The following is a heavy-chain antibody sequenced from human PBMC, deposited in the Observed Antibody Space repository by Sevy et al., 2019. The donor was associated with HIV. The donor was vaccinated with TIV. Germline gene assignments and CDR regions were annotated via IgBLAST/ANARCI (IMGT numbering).Heavy chain of an antibody. CDR1: GFTFSNYW. J-gene: IGHJ4*02. Sequence: GSLRLSCAASGFTFSNYWMSWVRQAPGKGLECVANINQDGSEKYYLDSVKGRFIVSRDNAKNSLYLQMNSLRAEDSAVYYCAREQITGSYPDYFDSWGQGTLVTVSS. CDR3: AREQITGSYPDYFDS. V-gene: IGHV3-7*01. D-gene: IGHD1-20*01. CDR2: INQDGSEK.